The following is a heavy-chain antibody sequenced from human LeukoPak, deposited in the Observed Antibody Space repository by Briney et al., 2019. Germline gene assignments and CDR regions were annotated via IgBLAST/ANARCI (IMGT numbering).Heavy chain of an antibody. J-gene: IGHJ6*02. CDR3: ARKAWLVKYYYYGMDV. V-gene: IGHV3-21*01. D-gene: IGHD6-19*01. CDR1: GFTSSSYS. Sequence: GGPLRLSCAASGFTSSSYSMNWVRQAPGKGLEWVSSISSSSSYIYYADSVKGRFTISRDNAKDSLYLQMNSLRAEDTAVYYCARKAWLVKYYYYGMDVWGQGTTVTVSS. CDR2: ISSSSSYI.